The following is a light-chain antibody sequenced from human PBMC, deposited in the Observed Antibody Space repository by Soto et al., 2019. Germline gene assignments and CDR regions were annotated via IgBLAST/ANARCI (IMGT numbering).Light chain of an antibody. V-gene: IGLV1-51*01. CDR2: DNN. Sequence: QSVLTQPPSVSAAPGQKVTISCSGSSSNIGNNYVSWYQQLPGTAPKLLIYDNNNRPSGIPDRFSCSKSGTSATLGITGLQTGDEADYYCGTWDSSLSVVVFGGGTKLTVL. CDR3: GTWDSSLSVVV. CDR1: SSNIGNNY. J-gene: IGLJ2*01.